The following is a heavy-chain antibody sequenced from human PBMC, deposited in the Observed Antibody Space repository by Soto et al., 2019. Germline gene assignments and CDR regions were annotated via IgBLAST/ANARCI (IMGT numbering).Heavy chain of an antibody. CDR1: GGSLINYV. D-gene: IGHD3-22*01. CDR2: IIPVFGTP. J-gene: IGHJ6*02. V-gene: IGHV1-69*05. Sequence: QVQLVQSGAEVKKPGSSWKFSCKASGGSLINYVISWVRQAPGQGLEWMGAIIPVFGTPNYAQKFQDRVTITTDESTTTVYMEVRSLTSEDTAVYYCARGDATKIVVTTYYAMDVWGQGITVTVSS. CDR3: ARGDATKIVVTTYYAMDV.